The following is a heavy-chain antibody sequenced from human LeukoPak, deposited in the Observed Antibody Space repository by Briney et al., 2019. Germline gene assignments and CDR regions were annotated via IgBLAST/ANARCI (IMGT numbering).Heavy chain of an antibody. V-gene: IGHV4-59*01. J-gene: IGHJ4*02. CDR1: GDSISIFY. CDR2: MYNRGST. Sequence: SETLSLTCPVSGDSISIFYWSWFRKSQGKELKWIGYMYNRGSTIYNPSLKSRVTISTDTSKNQFSLRLTSVTAADTAVYYCARAEKAVTGTLDSWGQGTLITVSS. CDR3: ARAEKAVTGTLDS. D-gene: IGHD6-19*01.